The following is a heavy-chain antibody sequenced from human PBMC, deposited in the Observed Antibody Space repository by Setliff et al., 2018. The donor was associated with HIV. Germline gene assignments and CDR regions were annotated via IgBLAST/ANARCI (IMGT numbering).Heavy chain of an antibody. CDR1: GDTFSSYT. CDR3: ARERGPNNSFWRGTKKTHAFDL. D-gene: IGHD3-3*01. V-gene: IGHV1-69*04. CDR2: IIPTLNVA. Sequence: SVKVSCKASGDTFSSYTLSWVRQAPGQSLEWMRRIIPTLNVANDAPKFQGRVPITADKSTSTVYMELSSLTSEDTAMYYCARERGPNNSFWRGTKKTHAFDLWGQGTMVTVSS. J-gene: IGHJ3*01.